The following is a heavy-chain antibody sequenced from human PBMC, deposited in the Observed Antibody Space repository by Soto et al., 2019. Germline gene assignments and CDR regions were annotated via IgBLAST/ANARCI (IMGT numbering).Heavy chain of an antibody. D-gene: IGHD5-18*01. CDR1: GGTFSTYA. J-gene: IGHJ4*02. V-gene: IGHV1-69*12. Sequence: QVQLVQSGAEVNKPESSVKVSCKAPGGTFSTYAISWVRQAPGQGLEWMGGIIPMFGTANYAQRFQDRVTITADEYTNTVYMELSSLRSEDTAVDFCASGIQLWLRRINNGYSGWGQGTLVTVSS. CDR2: IIPMFGTA. CDR3: ASGIQLWLRRINNGYSG.